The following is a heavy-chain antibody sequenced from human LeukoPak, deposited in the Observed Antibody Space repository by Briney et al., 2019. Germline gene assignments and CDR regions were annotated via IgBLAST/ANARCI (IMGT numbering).Heavy chain of an antibody. D-gene: IGHD3-16*01. J-gene: IGHJ6*03. CDR3: AKPVIPSAYQGTYYMDV. V-gene: IGHV3-48*03. Sequence: GGSLRLSCAASGFTFSSYEMNWVRQAPGKGLERVSYISSSGSTIYYADSVKGRFTISRDNAKNSLYLQMNSLGAEDTALYYCAKPVIPSAYQGTYYMDVWGKGTTVTVSS. CDR1: GFTFSSYE. CDR2: ISSSGSTI.